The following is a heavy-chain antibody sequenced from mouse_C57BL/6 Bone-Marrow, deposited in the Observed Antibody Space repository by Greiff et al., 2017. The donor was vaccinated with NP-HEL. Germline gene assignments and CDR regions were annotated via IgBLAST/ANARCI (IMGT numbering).Heavy chain of an antibody. V-gene: IGHV1-62-2*01. J-gene: IGHJ2*03. CDR1: GYTFTEYT. Sequence: VQLQQSGAELVKPGASVKLSCKASGYTFTEYTIHWVKQSSGQGLEWIGWFYPGSGSIKYNEKFKDKATLTADKSSSTVYMELSRLTSEDSAVYFCARHERTSFYYSYYFDYWGQGTSLTVSS. CDR3: ARHERTSFYYSYYFDY. D-gene: IGHD2-12*01. CDR2: FYPGSGSI.